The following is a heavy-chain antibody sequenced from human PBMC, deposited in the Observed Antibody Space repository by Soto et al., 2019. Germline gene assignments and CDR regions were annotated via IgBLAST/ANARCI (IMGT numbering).Heavy chain of an antibody. Sequence: SETLSLTCTVSGGPLSSYYWSWIRQPPGKGLEWIGYIYYSGSTNYNPSLKSRVTISVDTSKNQFSLKLSSVTAADTAVYYCARGLRDFFDYWGQGTLVTVSS. CDR3: ARGLRDFFDY. D-gene: IGHD5-12*01. CDR2: IYYSGST. V-gene: IGHV4-59*01. CDR1: GGPLSSYY. J-gene: IGHJ4*02.